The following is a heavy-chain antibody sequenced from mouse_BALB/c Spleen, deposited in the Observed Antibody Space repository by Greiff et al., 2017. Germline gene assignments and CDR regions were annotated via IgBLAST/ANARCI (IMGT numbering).Heavy chain of an antibody. J-gene: IGHJ4*01. CDR3: VRDLGYDPYYAMDY. D-gene: IGHD2-2*01. CDR1: GFSLTSYD. CDR2: IWTGGGT. V-gene: IGHV2-9-2*01. Sequence: QVQLKESGPGLVAPSQSLSITCTVSGFSLTSYDISWIRQPPGKGLEWLGVIWTGGGTNYNSAFMSRLSISKDNSKSQVFLKMNSLQTDDTAIYYCVRDLGYDPYYAMDYWGQGTSVTVSS.